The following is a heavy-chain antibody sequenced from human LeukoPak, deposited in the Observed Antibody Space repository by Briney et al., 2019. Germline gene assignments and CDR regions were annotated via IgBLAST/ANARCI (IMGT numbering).Heavy chain of an antibody. J-gene: IGHJ4*02. Sequence: KPSETLSLTSTVSGGSISSYYWSWIRQPPGKGLEWIGYIYYSGSTNYNPSLKSQVTISVDTSKNQFSLKLSSVTAADTAVYYCARGGAAAMDYWGQGTLVTVSS. CDR3: ARGGAAAMDY. V-gene: IGHV4-59*01. D-gene: IGHD6-13*01. CDR2: IYYSGST. CDR1: GGSISSYY.